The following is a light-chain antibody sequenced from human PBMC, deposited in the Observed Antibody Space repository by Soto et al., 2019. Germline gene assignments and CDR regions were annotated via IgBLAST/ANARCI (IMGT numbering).Light chain of an antibody. CDR3: QHYNTYPIT. Sequence: DIPMTQSPSSLSAFVGDRVTITCRASQAIRNYVAWFQKKPGKAPKSLIYAASTLRSGVPSKFSGSGSGTDFTLTISNLQPEDAATYYCQHYNTYPITFGQGTRLEIK. CDR2: AAS. CDR1: QAIRNY. V-gene: IGKV1-16*02. J-gene: IGKJ5*01.